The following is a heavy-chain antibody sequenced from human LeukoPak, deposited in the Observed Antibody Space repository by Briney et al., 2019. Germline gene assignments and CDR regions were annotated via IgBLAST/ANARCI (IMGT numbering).Heavy chain of an antibody. CDR3: ARVGYSYGLHTIDY. Sequence: ASVKVSCKASGYTFTDYFMHWVRQAPGQGLEWMGWINPNSGGTNYAHKFQGRVTMTRDTSISTAYMELSRLRSEDTAVYYCARVGYSYGLHTIDYWGQGTLVTVSS. V-gene: IGHV1-2*02. CDR2: INPNSGGT. CDR1: GYTFTDYF. J-gene: IGHJ4*02. D-gene: IGHD5-18*01.